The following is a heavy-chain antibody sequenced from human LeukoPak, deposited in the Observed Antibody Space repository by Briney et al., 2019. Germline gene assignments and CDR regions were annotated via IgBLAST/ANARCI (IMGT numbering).Heavy chain of an antibody. J-gene: IGHJ4*02. CDR1: GFTFSYYW. V-gene: IGHV3-74*01. Sequence: GGSLRLSCSASGFTFSYYWMHWVRQAPGKGLVWVSLINSVGNSTNYADSVKGRFTISRDNAKNTLYLEMNSLRVEDTAVYYCVRSAFHAGSGNYYDYWGQGTLVTVSS. CDR2: INSVGNST. CDR3: VRSAFHAGSGNYYDY. D-gene: IGHD3-22*01.